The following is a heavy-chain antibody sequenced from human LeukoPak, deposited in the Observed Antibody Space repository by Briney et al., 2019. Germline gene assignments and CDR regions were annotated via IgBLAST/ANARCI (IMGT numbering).Heavy chain of an antibody. CDR1: GGSISSYY. J-gene: IGHJ4*02. CDR3: ARVRDGLYGDYVLDY. V-gene: IGHV4-59*01. CDR2: IYYSGST. Sequence: PSETLSLTCTVSGGSISSYYWSWIRQPPGKGLEWIGYIYYSGSTNYNPSLKSRVTISVDTSKNQFSLKLSSVTAADTAVYYCARVRDGLYGDYVLDYWGQGTLVTVSS. D-gene: IGHD4-17*01.